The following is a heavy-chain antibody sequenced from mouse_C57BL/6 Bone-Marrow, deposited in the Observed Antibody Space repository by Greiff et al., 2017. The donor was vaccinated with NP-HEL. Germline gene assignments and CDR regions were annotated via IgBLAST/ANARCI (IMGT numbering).Heavy chain of an antibody. D-gene: IGHD1-1*01. J-gene: IGHJ2*01. CDR2: ISYDGSH. Sequence: EVKLQESGPGLVKPSQSLSLTCSVTGYSITSGYYWNWIRQFPGNKLEWMGYISYDGSHNYNPSLKNRISITRDTSKNQFFLKLNSVTTEDTATYYCASRDYGSPYYFDYWGQGTTLTVSS. CDR1: GYSITSGYY. CDR3: ASRDYGSPYYFDY. V-gene: IGHV3-6*01.